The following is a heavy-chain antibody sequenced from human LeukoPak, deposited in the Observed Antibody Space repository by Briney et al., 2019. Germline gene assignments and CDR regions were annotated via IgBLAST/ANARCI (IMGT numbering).Heavy chain of an antibody. CDR2: IYYSGST. Sequence: PSETLSLTCTVSGGSISSSSYYWGWIRQPPGKGLEWIGGIYYSGSTYYNPSLKSRVTISVDTSKNQFSLKLSSVTAADTAVYYCATVTGGDYWGQGTLVTVSS. CDR3: ATVTGGDY. D-gene: IGHD3-16*01. V-gene: IGHV4-39*01. CDR1: GGSISSSSYY. J-gene: IGHJ4*02.